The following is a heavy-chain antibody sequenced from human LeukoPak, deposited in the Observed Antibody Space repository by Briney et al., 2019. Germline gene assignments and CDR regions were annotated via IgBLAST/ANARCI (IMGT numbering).Heavy chain of an antibody. J-gene: IGHJ6*02. Sequence: GGSLRLSCVASGFTFDDYAMHWVRQAPGKGLEWVSGISWNSGSIGYADSVKGRFTISRDNFKKTLYLQMNSLRAEDTAVYYCAKDTTIIVVPAYGMDVWGQGTTVTVSS. CDR2: ISWNSGSI. CDR3: AKDTTIIVVPAYGMDV. D-gene: IGHD2-2*01. CDR1: GFTFDDYA. V-gene: IGHV3-9*01.